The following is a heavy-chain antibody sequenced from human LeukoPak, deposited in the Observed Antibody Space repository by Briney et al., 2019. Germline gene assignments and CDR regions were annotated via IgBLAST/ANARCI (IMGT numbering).Heavy chain of an antibody. CDR2: ISYDGSNK. V-gene: IGHV3-30*18. Sequence: GESLRLSCAASGFTFSTYGMHWVRQAPGKGLEWVAVISYDGSNKYYADSVKGRFTISRDNSKNTLYLQMNSLRAEDTAVYYCAKDGYDFWSGAGDYWGQGTLVTVSS. CDR3: AKDGYDFWSGAGDY. J-gene: IGHJ4*02. D-gene: IGHD3-3*01. CDR1: GFTFSTYG.